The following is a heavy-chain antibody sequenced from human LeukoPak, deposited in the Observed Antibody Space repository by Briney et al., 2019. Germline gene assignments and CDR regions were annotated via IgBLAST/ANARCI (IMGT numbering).Heavy chain of an antibody. CDR3: ARGGKDIVVVLPAILGYYFNY. CDR2: MNPNCGNT. D-gene: IGHD2-2*01. J-gene: IGHJ4*02. V-gene: IGHV1-8*01. CDR1: GYTFTSYD. Sequence: GASVKVSCKASGYTFTSYDINWVRQATGQGLEWMGWMNPNCGNTSYAQKFQGRVTMTTNTSTSTAYMELSSLRSEDTAVYYCARGGKDIVVVLPAILGYYFNYWGQGSLVTVSS.